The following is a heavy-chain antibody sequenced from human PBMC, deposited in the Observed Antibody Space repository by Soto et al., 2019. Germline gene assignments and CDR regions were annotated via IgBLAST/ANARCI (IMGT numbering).Heavy chain of an antibody. D-gene: IGHD2-15*01. CDR1: GYTFTSYG. V-gene: IGHV1-18*01. J-gene: IGHJ1*01. CDR3: ARDLGEDCSGGSCYDGEYFLQ. Sequence: QVPLVQSGAEVKKPGASVKVSCKGSGYTFTSYGISWVRQAPGQGLEWMGWISGYNGNTNYAQKLQGRVTMTTDTSTTTAYMEVRSLRSDDTAVYYCARDLGEDCSGGSCYDGEYFLQWGQGTLVTVSS. CDR2: ISGYNGNT.